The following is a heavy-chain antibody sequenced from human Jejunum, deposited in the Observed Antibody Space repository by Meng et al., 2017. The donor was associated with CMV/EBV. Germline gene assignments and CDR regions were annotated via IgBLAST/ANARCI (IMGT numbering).Heavy chain of an antibody. CDR3: ATVNGHAFDI. CDR2: IKQDGSKR. D-gene: IGHD2-8*01. CDR1: GFTRSSYW. Sequence: CSASGFTRSSYWMTGVRQAPGKGLEWVANIKQDGSKRYYVDSVKGRFTISRDNAKNSLYLQMNSLRAEATSVYYCATVNGHAFDIWGQGTLVTVSS. V-gene: IGHV3-7*01. J-gene: IGHJ3*02.